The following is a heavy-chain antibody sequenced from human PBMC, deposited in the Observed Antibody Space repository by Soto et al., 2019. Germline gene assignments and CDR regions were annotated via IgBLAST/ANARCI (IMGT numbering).Heavy chain of an antibody. D-gene: IGHD5-18*01. J-gene: IGHJ5*02. Sequence: VASVKVSCKASGYTFTSYGISWVRQAPGQGLEWMGWINAGNGNTKYSQKFQGRVTITRDTSASTAYMELSSLRSEDTAVYYCARAYSYPFRFDPWGQGTLVTVSS. V-gene: IGHV1-3*01. CDR2: INAGNGNT. CDR3: ARAYSYPFRFDP. CDR1: GYTFTSYG.